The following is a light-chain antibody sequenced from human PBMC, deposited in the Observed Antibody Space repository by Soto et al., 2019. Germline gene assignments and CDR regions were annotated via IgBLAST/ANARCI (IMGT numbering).Light chain of an antibody. J-gene: IGLJ2*01. CDR3: QVWEATGDQVV. CDR2: YDS. Sequence: SYELTQPPSVSEAPGETARISCGGNNVGSRSVHWYQQKPGQAPFLVIYYDSDRPSGIPERFSGSNSGNTATLIISRVEAGDEADYYCQVWEATGDQVVFGGGTQLTVL. CDR1: NVGSRS. V-gene: IGLV3-21*01.